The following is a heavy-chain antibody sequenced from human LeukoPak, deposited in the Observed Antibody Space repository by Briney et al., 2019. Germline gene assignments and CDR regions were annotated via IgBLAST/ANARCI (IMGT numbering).Heavy chain of an antibody. J-gene: IGHJ4*02. Sequence: PGGSLRLSCAASGFTFSSYSMNWVRQAPGKGLEWVSSISSSSSYIYYADSVKGRFTISRDNAKNSLYLQMNSLRAEDTALYYCASVDYYGSGNYYNDVDYWGPGTLVTVSS. D-gene: IGHD3-10*01. CDR1: GFTFSSYS. CDR2: ISSSSSYI. V-gene: IGHV3-21*01. CDR3: ASVDYYGSGNYYNDVDY.